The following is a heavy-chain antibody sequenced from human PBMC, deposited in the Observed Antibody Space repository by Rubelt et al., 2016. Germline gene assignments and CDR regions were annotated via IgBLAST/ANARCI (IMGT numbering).Heavy chain of an antibody. CDR2: IIPILAIA. CDR1: GGTFSSYA. D-gene: IGHD3-22*01. Sequence: QVPLVQSGAEVKKPVSSVKVSCKASGGTFSSYAISWVRQAPGQGLEWMGRIIPILAIANYAQKFLGRVTITADKSTITAYMELTSLGSEGMCRYYWAGRGGPYDVGGSEFDPWGQGTLVAVAS. V-gene: IGHV1-69*04. J-gene: IGHJ5*02. CDR3: AGRGGPYDVGGSEFDP.